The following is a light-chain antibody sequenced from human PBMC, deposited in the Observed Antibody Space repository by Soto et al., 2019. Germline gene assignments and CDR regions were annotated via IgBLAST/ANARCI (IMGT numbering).Light chain of an antibody. Sequence: QSALTQPRSVSGSPGQSVTISCTGTSSDVGHYNYVSWYQQHPGKAPKLMVYDVSKWPSGVPDRFSGSKSGNTASLTISGLQAEDEADYYCCSYAGSYTYVVFGGGTKLTVL. CDR3: CSYAGSYTYVV. J-gene: IGLJ2*01. CDR1: SSDVGHYNY. CDR2: DVS. V-gene: IGLV2-11*01.